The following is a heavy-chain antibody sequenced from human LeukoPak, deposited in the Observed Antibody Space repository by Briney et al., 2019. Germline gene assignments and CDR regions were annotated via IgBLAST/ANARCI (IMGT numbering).Heavy chain of an antibody. CDR3: ARVRPGQWLLRDAFDI. CDR2: ISTSSSYI. D-gene: IGHD6-19*01. V-gene: IGHV3-21*01. J-gene: IGHJ3*02. Sequence: GGSLRLSCAASGFTFSSYSMNWVRQAPGKGLEGVSFISTSSSYIYYADSMKGRFTFSRHNARNSLYLQMNSLRVEDTAVYYCARVRPGQWLLRDAFDIWGQGTMVTVSS. CDR1: GFTFSSYS.